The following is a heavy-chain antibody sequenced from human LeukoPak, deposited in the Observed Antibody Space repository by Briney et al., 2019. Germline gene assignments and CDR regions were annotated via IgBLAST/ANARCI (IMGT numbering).Heavy chain of an antibody. Sequence: GGSLRLSCAASGFTFSSYEMNWVRQAPGKGLERVSYISSSGSTIYYADSVKGRFTISRDNAKNSLYLQMNSLRAEDTAVYYCAIHPNYYRGYWGQGTLVTVSS. J-gene: IGHJ4*02. CDR1: GFTFSSYE. D-gene: IGHD3-22*01. V-gene: IGHV3-48*03. CDR2: ISSSGSTI. CDR3: AIHPNYYRGY.